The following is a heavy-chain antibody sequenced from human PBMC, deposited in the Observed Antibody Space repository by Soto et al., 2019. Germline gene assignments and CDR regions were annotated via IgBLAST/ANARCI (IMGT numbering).Heavy chain of an antibody. CDR3: AREAGYYGSGSLGKTDF. D-gene: IGHD3-10*01. Sequence: EVQLVETGGGLIQPGGSLRLSCAASGFIVSSNYMSWVRQPPGKGLEWVSVIYSGGSTYHADSVKGRSTSSRDNSNNKLYIQMNSLRAEDTAVYYCAREAGYYGSGSLGKTDFWGQGTLVTVSS. V-gene: IGHV3-53*02. CDR1: GFIVSSNY. J-gene: IGHJ4*02. CDR2: IYSGGST.